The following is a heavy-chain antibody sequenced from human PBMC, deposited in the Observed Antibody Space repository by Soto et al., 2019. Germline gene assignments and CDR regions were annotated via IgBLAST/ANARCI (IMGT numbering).Heavy chain of an antibody. Sequence: SETLSLTCSVSSGSISSGDYFWSWIRQPPGKGLEWIGYIYYSGSTYYNPSLESRVTVSVDTSKYQFSLRLSSVTAADTAVYYCARGGIRYANNPYAMDVWGQGTTVTVSS. CDR1: SGSISSGDYF. D-gene: IGHD3-16*02. V-gene: IGHV4-31*03. J-gene: IGHJ6*02. CDR2: IYYSGST. CDR3: ARGGIRYANNPYAMDV.